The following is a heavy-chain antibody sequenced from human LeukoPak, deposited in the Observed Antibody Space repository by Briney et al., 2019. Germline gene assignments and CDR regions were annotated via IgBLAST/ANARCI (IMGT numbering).Heavy chain of an antibody. Sequence: GGSLRLSCAASGFTFSDYYMSWIRQAPGKGLEWVSYISSSGSTIYYADSVKGRFTISRDNAKNSLYLQMNSLRAEDTAVYYCARDMWASAAALDYWGQGTLVTVSS. V-gene: IGHV3-11*04. D-gene: IGHD6-13*01. CDR2: ISSSGSTI. CDR1: GFTFSDYY. J-gene: IGHJ4*02. CDR3: ARDMWASAAALDY.